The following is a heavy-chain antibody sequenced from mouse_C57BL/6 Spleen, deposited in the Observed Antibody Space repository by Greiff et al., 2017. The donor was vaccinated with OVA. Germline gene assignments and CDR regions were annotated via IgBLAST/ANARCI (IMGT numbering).Heavy chain of an antibody. CDR3: ARGRGQLRLLDY. CDR2: IDPSDSYT. Sequence: VQLQQPGAELVMPGASVQLSCKASGYTFTSYWMHWVKQRPGQGLEWIGEIDPSDSYTNYNQKFKGKSTLTVYKSSSTAYMQLSSLTSEDSAVYYCARGRGQLRLLDYWGQGTTLTVSS. CDR1: GYTFTSYW. V-gene: IGHV1-69*01. D-gene: IGHD3-2*02. J-gene: IGHJ2*01.